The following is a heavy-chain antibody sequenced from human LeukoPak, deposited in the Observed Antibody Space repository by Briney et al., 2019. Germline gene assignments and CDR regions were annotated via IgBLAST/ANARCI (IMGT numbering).Heavy chain of an antibody. CDR2: MPHDGSDK. CDR3: AKVGASEWSIVLGPVEY. Sequence: PGGSLRLSCAASGFTFGNYGMHWVRQAPGKGLEWVAVMPHDGSDKYYADSVKGRFTISRDNSKNTLYLQMNSLRAEDTAVYYCAKVGASEWSIVLGPVEYWGQGTLVTVSS. V-gene: IGHV3-30*18. J-gene: IGHJ4*02. D-gene: IGHD2-8*01. CDR1: GFTFGNYG.